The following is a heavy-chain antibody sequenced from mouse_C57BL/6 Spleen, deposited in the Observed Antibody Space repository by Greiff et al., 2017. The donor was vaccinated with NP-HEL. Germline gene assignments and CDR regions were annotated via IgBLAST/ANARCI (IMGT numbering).Heavy chain of an antibody. CDR3: ARGRLAWYFDV. V-gene: IGHV1-64*01. J-gene: IGHJ1*03. D-gene: IGHD4-1*01. CDR2: IHPNSGST. CDR1: GYTFTSYW. Sequence: QVQLKQPGAELVKPGASVKLSCKASGYTFTSYWMHWVKQRPGQGLEWIGMIHPNSGSTNYNEKFKSKATLTVDKSSSTAYMQLSSLTSEDSAVYYCARGRLAWYFDVWGTGTTVTVSS.